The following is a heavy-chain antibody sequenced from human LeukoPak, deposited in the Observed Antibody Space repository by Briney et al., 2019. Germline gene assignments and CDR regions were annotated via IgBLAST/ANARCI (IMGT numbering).Heavy chain of an antibody. J-gene: IGHJ4*02. D-gene: IGHD6-13*01. CDR1: GYTFTNYG. CDR2: ISAYNGNT. V-gene: IGHV1-18*01. Sequence: ASVKVSCKASGYTFTNYGITWVRQAPGQGLEWMGWISAYNGNTNYAQKLQGRVTMTIDKTTSTAYMGLRSLRSDDTAVYYCARGRRVAAAGTPLDYWGQGTLVTVSS. CDR3: ARGRRVAAAGTPLDY.